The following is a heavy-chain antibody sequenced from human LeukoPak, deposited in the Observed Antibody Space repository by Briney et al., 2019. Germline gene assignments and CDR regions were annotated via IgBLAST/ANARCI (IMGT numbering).Heavy chain of an antibody. V-gene: IGHV1-69*04. CDR3: ARGGCSSTSCSHLAW. J-gene: IGHJ4*02. D-gene: IGHD2-2*01. Sequence: ASVKVSCTASGGTFSSYSISWVRQAPGQGLEWMGRIIPIIGIANYAQKFQGRVTITADKSTSTAYMELNSLRSEDTAVYYCARGGCSSTSCSHLAWWGQGTLVTVSS. CDR2: IIPIIGIA. CDR1: GGTFSSYS.